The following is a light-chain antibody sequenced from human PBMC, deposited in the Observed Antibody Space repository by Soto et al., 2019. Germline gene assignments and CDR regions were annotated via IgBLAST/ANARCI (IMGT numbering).Light chain of an antibody. CDR1: QSVSSSY. J-gene: IGKJ4*01. V-gene: IGKV3-20*01. CDR2: GAS. CDR3: QQYGSSPLT. Sequence: EIVLTQSPGTLSLSPGERTTLSCMASQSVSSSYLAWYQQKPGQAHRLLIYGASSRATGIPDRFSGSGSGTDFTLTISRLEPEDFAVYYSQQYGSSPLTFGGGTKVDIK.